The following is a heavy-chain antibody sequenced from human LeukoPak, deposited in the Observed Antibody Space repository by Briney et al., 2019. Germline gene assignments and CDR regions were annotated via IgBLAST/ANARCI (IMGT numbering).Heavy chain of an antibody. Sequence: ASVKVSCKASGYTFTSYAMNWVRQAPGQGLEWMGWINTNTGNPTYAQGFTGRFVFSLDTSVSTAYLRISSLKAEDTAVYYCARDLDDFWSGGDYYYYGMDVWGQGTTVTVSS. D-gene: IGHD3/OR15-3a*01. V-gene: IGHV7-4-1*02. CDR2: INTNTGNP. CDR1: GYTFTSYA. CDR3: ARDLDDFWSGGDYYYYGMDV. J-gene: IGHJ6*02.